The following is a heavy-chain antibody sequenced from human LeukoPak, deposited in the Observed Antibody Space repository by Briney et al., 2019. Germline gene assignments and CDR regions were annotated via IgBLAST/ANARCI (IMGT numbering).Heavy chain of an antibody. CDR3: ARALRYFDWLLLVTSKFDP. J-gene: IGHJ5*02. CDR1: GGSISSSSYY. V-gene: IGHV4-39*07. D-gene: IGHD3-9*01. Sequence: PSETLSLTCTVSGGSISSSSYYWGWIRQPPGKGLEWIGSIYYSGSTYYNPSLKSRVTISVDTSKNQFSLKLSSVTAADTAVYYCARALRYFDWLLLVTSKFDPWGQGTLVTVSS. CDR2: IYYSGST.